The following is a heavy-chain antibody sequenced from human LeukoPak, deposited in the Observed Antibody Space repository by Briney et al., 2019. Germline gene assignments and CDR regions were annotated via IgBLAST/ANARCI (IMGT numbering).Heavy chain of an antibody. D-gene: IGHD3-3*01. CDR1: GYTFTSYG. J-gene: IGHJ4*02. Sequence: PGASVKVSCKASGYTFTSYGISWVRQAPGQGLEWMGWISAYNGNTNYAQKLQGRVTMTTDTSTSTAYMELRSLRSDDTDVYYCARLITIFGAPNLNFDYWGQGTLVTVSS. CDR2: ISAYNGNT. CDR3: ARLITIFGAPNLNFDY. V-gene: IGHV1-18*01.